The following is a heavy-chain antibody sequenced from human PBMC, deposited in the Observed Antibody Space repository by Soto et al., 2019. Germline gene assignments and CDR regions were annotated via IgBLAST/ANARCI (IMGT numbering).Heavy chain of an antibody. Sequence: SETLSLTCGVSGEFISSDDYWGLRRQPAGKGLEWIEIIFHSGSAYYPPSLKHRVTISVDTSKHEFSLRLTSVTAADTAVYYCASDRTDNGSGLDYFDFWGQGTMVTVSS. D-gene: IGHD6-19*01. J-gene: IGHJ4*02. CDR3: ASDRTDNGSGLDYFDF. CDR2: IFHSGSA. V-gene: IGHV4-38-2*01. CDR1: GEFISSDDY.